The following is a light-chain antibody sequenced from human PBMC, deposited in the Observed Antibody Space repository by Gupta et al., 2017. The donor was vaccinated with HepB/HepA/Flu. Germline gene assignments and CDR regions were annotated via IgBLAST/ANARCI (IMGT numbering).Light chain of an antibody. V-gene: IGKV2-28*01. J-gene: IGKJ4*01. CDR1: QSLRHYNGYNY. CDR3: MQALQTPLT. CDR2: LGS. Sequence: DIVMTQSPLSLPVTPGESASISCRSSQSLRHYNGYNYLDCYLQKPGQSPQLLIYLGSNRASGVPDRFSGSGSGKDFTLKISRVEAEDVGVYYCMQALQTPLTFGGGTKVEIK.